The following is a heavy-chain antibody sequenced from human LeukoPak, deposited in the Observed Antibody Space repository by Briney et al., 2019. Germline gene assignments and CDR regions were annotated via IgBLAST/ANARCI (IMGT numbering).Heavy chain of an antibody. CDR1: GFTFSNYN. CDR3: ARVGSSWANPFDY. Sequence: PGGSLRLSCAASGFTFSNYNMNWVRQAPEKGLEWVSYISSSSTIYYADSVKGRFTISRDNAKNSLYLQMNSLRAEDTAVYYCARVGSSWANPFDYWGQGTLVTVSS. V-gene: IGHV3-48*01. J-gene: IGHJ4*02. CDR2: ISSSSTI. D-gene: IGHD6-13*01.